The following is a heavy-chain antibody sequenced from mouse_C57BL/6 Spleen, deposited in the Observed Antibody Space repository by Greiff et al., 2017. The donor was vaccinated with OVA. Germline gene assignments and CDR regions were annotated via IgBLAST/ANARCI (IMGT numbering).Heavy chain of an antibody. V-gene: IGHV14-4*01. CDR1: GFNIKDDY. D-gene: IGHD1-1*01. CDR3: TTSPVVATRNY. Sequence: EVQRVESGAELVRPGASVKLSCTASGFNIKDDYMHWVKQRPEQGLEWIGWIDPENGDTEYASKFQGKATITADTSSNTAYLQLSSLTSEDTAVYYCTTSPVVATRNYWGQGTTLTVSS. J-gene: IGHJ2*01. CDR2: IDPENGDT.